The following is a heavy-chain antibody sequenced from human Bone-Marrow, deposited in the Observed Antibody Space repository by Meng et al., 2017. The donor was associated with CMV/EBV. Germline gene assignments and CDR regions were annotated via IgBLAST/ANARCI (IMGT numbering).Heavy chain of an antibody. CDR2: IDQHGSEK. CDR1: GFSFSDSW. CDR3: VRGFWGP. D-gene: IGHD3-16*01. Sequence: GESLKISCGASGFSFSDSWMSWVRQAAGKGLEWVANIDQHGSEKYYADSVKGRFTISRDNAKNSLYLQMNSLRAEDAAMYYWVRGFWGPWGQGTLVTVSS. J-gene: IGHJ5*02. V-gene: IGHV3-7*01.